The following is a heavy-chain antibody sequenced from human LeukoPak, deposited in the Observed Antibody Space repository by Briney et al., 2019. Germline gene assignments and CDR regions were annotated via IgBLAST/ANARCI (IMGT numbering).Heavy chain of an antibody. Sequence: PGGSLRLSCAASGFTFSTYWMSWVRQAPGKGLEWVANIKEDGSEKYYGDSVKGRFTISRDNAKNSLYLQMNSQRAEDTAVYHCARDSSGYQWGQGTLVTVSS. J-gene: IGHJ4*02. CDR3: ARDSSGYQ. V-gene: IGHV3-7*01. D-gene: IGHD3-22*01. CDR2: IKEDGSEK. CDR1: GFTFSTYW.